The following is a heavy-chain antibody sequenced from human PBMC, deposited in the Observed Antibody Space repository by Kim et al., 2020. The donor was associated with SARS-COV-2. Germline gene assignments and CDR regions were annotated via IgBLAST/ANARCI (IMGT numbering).Heavy chain of an antibody. J-gene: IGHJ4*02. CDR3: ARDGGSGTEGLYYFDF. CDR1: GYIFSDYD. V-gene: IGHV1-2*02. Sequence: ASVKVSCKASGYIFSDYDIHWVRQAPGQGLEWMGWINPNSGGTKYAQKFQGRVTMTRDTSISAAYMELSRLRSDDTAMYYCARDGGSGTEGLYYFDFWGQGTLVPVS. CDR2: INPNSGGT. D-gene: IGHD3-10*01.